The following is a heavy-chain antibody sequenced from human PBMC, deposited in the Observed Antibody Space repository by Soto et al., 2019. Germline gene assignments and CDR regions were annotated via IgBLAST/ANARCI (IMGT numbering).Heavy chain of an antibody. V-gene: IGHV4-31*03. CDR2: IYYSGST. CDR1: GGSISSGGYY. J-gene: IGHJ3*02. Sequence: QVQLQESGPGLVKPSQTLSLTCTVSGGSISSGGYYWSWIRQHPGKGLEWIGYIYYSGSTYYNPSLSSRVTMSVDTSKNQFSLKLSSVTAAATAVYYCARVSDTAMVPAFDICGQGTMVTVS. D-gene: IGHD5-18*01. CDR3: ARVSDTAMVPAFDI.